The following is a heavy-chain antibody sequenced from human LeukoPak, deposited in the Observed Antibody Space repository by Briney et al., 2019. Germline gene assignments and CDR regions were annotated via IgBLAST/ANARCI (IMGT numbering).Heavy chain of an antibody. J-gene: IGHJ5*02. Sequence: GGTLRLSCAASGFTFSDYYMTWIRQAPGKGLEWVSYISSSGYYTNYGDSVKGRFTMSRDNAKKSLYLQMDSLRAEDTAVYYCARVSKAANPTSDSPWFDPWGQGTLVTVSS. V-gene: IGHV3-11*05. CDR1: GFTFSDYY. D-gene: IGHD2-15*01. CDR2: ISSSGYYT. CDR3: ARVSKAANPTSDSPWFDP.